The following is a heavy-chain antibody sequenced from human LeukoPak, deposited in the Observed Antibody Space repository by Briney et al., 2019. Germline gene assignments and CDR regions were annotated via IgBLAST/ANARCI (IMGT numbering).Heavy chain of an antibody. V-gene: IGHV3-48*01. D-gene: IGHD7-27*01. CDR1: GFTFSSYS. CDR2: ISSSSTI. Sequence: GGSLRLSCAASGFTFSSYSMNWVRQAPGKGLEWLSYISSSSTIYYADSVKGRFTISRDNAKNSLYLQMNSLRAEDTAVYYCARDHSNWEGVDCWGQGTLVTVSS. J-gene: IGHJ4*02. CDR3: ARDHSNWEGVDC.